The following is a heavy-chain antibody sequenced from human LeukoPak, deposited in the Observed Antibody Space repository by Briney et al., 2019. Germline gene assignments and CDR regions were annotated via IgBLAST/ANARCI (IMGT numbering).Heavy chain of an antibody. D-gene: IGHD3-10*01. CDR1: GFTFSNYA. J-gene: IGHJ4*02. CDR2: ISGPGSST. Sequence: GGSLRLSCAASGFTFSNYAMSWVRQAPGKGLEWVSAISGPGSSTYYADSVKGRFTISRDNSKNTLYLQMNSLRAEDTAVYYCAKDFLGRFGEPDYWGQGTLVTVSS. V-gene: IGHV3-23*01. CDR3: AKDFLGRFGEPDY.